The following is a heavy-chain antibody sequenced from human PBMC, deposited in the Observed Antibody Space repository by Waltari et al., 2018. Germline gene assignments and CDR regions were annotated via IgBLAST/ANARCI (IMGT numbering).Heavy chain of an antibody. Sequence: EVQLVESGGGLVQPGGSLRLSCSASDFPFSDYWMTWIRQATGKGLEWVANIKMDGSEQYYVDSVRGRFTISRDNAKNSLYLQMNSLRAEDTAVYYCARFGIVATTDYWGQGTRVTVSS. CDR2: IKMDGSEQ. V-gene: IGHV3-7*01. CDR3: ARFGIVATTDY. D-gene: IGHD1-7*01. CDR1: DFPFSDYW. J-gene: IGHJ4*02.